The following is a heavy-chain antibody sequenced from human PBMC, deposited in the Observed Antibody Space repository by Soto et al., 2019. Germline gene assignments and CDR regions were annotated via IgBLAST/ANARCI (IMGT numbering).Heavy chain of an antibody. J-gene: IGHJ4*02. Sequence: GASVKGSCKASGYTFTSYTITWVRQAPGQGLEWMGWINPYNSNTNYAQKFQDRVTMTTDTSTSTAYMELRSLRSDDTAVYYCARVDSYNQPNFGYWGQGTQVTVSS. CDR3: ARVDSYNQPNFGY. D-gene: IGHD1-1*01. CDR1: GYTFTSYT. CDR2: INPYNSNT. V-gene: IGHV1-18*01.